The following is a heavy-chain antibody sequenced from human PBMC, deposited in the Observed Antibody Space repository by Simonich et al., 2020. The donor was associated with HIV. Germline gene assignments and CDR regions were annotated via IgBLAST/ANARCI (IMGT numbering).Heavy chain of an antibody. J-gene: IGHJ4*02. Sequence: QVQLVESGGGVVQPGRSLRLSCAASGFTYSSYAMHWVRQAPGKGLEWVAVISYDGSNNYYADSVKGRFTISRDNSKNPLKLQMNGLGADDRAVSYCASGGSISSIWSDDYWGQGTLVTVSS. D-gene: IGHD3-16*01. CDR1: GFTYSSYA. V-gene: IGHV3-30*07. CDR3: ASGGSISSIWSDDY. CDR2: ISYDGSNN.